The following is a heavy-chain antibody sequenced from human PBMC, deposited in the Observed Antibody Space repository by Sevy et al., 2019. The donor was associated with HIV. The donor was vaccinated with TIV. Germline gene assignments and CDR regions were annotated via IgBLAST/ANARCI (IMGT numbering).Heavy chain of an antibody. J-gene: IGHJ5*02. D-gene: IGHD1-26*01. CDR2: IYSGGNL. V-gene: IGHV3-53*01. CDR1: GFTVSNNY. Sequence: GGSLRLSCAASGFTVSNNYMSWVRQAPGKGLEWVSAIYSGGNLYYADSVKGRFTISRDNSKNTVYLHMNSLRAEDTAVYYCARETEGGYEPWGQGTLVTVSS. CDR3: ARETEGGYEP.